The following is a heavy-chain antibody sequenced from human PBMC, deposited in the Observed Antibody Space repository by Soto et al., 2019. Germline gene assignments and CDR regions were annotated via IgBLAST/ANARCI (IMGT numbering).Heavy chain of an antibody. D-gene: IGHD3-3*01. V-gene: IGHV1-18*01. J-gene: IGHJ5*02. CDR3: ARDVKGYYDFWRHFTGDWFDP. CDR1: GYTFTSYG. CDR2: ISAYNGNT. Sequence: ASVKVSCKASGYTFTSYGISWVRQAPGQGLEWMGWISAYNGNTNYARKLQGRVTMTTDTSTSTAYMELRSLRSDDTAVYYCARDVKGYYDFWRHFTGDWFDPWGQGTLVTVSS.